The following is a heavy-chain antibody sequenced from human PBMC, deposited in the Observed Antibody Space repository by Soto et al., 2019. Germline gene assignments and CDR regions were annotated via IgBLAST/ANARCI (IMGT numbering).Heavy chain of an antibody. Sequence: GESLKISCKGSGYNFIDHWISWVRQTPGKGLEWMGKIDPSDSYTTYSPSFQGHVTISVDKSINTAYLQWISLKASDTAMYYCARPPDGSGWYETLLEKWGQGDMVTVSS. CDR2: IDPSDSYT. CDR3: ARPPDGSGWYETLLEK. V-gene: IGHV5-10-1*01. CDR1: GYNFIDHW. J-gene: IGHJ4*02. D-gene: IGHD6-19*01.